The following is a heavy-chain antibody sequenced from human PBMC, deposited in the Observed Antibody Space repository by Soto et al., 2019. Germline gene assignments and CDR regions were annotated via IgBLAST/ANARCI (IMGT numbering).Heavy chain of an antibody. D-gene: IGHD2-2*02. CDR3: AISVVPAAIGTYYYYGMDV. CDR1: GYSFTSYW. V-gene: IGHV5-51*01. Sequence: GESLKISCKGSGYSFTSYWIGWVRQMPGKGLEWMGIIYPGDSDTRYSPSFQGQVTISADKSISTAYLQWSSLKASDTAMYYCAISVVPAAIGTYYYYGMDVWGQGTTVTVSS. CDR2: IYPGDSDT. J-gene: IGHJ6*02.